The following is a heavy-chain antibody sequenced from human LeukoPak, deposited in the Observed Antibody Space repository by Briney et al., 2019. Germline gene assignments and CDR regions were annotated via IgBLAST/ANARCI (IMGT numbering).Heavy chain of an antibody. D-gene: IGHD2/OR15-2a*01. Sequence: PSETLSLTCTVSGGSISSGGYYWSWIRQHPGKGLEWNWYIYYSGSTYYNPSLKSRVTISVDTSKNQFSLKLSSVTAADTAVYYCASFLRAPGNWFDPWGQGTLVTVSS. J-gene: IGHJ5*02. CDR1: GGSISSGGYY. CDR3: ASFLRAPGNWFDP. V-gene: IGHV4-31*03. CDR2: IYYSGST.